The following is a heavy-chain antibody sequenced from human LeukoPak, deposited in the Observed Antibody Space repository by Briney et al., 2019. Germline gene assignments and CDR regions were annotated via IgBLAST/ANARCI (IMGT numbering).Heavy chain of an antibody. CDR2: ISSSCSTI. Sequence: GGSLRLSCAASGFTFSSYEMNWVRQAPGKGLEWVSYISSSCSTIYYADSVKGRFTISRDNAKNSLYLQMNSLRAEDTALYYCARGGITIFGVITAPDYWGQGTLVTVSS. D-gene: IGHD3-3*01. CDR1: GFTFSSYE. V-gene: IGHV3-48*03. CDR3: ARGGITIFGVITAPDY. J-gene: IGHJ4*02.